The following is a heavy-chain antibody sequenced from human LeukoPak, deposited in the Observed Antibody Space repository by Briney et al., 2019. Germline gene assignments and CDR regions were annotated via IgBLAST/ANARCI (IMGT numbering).Heavy chain of an antibody. J-gene: IGHJ3*02. Sequence: GGSLRLSCAASGFTFSSYAMHWVRQAPGKGLEYVSAISSNGGSTYYANAAKGRFTISRDNSKNTLYLQMGSLRAEDMAVYYCTSGATIFGVPRSVIDIWGQGTMVTVSS. CDR3: TSGATIFGVPRSVIDI. CDR1: GFTFSSYA. CDR2: ISSNGGST. V-gene: IGHV3-64*01. D-gene: IGHD3-3*01.